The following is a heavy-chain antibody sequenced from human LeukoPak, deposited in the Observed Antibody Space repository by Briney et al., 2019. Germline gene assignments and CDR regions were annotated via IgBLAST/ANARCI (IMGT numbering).Heavy chain of an antibody. CDR2: ISSSSSYI. Sequence: GGSLRLSCAASGFTFSSYSMSWVRQAPGKGLELGSSISSSSSYIYYADSVKGRFTISRDNAKNSLYLQMNSLRAEDTAVYYCARDHRCSSWYCRENNWFDPWGQGTLVTVSS. D-gene: IGHD6-13*01. CDR1: GFTFSSYS. J-gene: IGHJ5*02. CDR3: ARDHRCSSWYCRENNWFDP. V-gene: IGHV3-21*01.